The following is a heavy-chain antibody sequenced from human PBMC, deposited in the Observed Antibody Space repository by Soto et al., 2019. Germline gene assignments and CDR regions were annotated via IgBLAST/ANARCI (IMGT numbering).Heavy chain of an antibody. Sequence: GESLKISCAASGFTFSSYSMNWVRQAPGKGLEWVSYISSSSSTIYYADSVKGRFTISRDNAKNSLYLQMNSLRDEDTAVYYCARDPPTPLGRQQLVYYYYGMDVWGQGTTVTVSS. J-gene: IGHJ6*02. D-gene: IGHD6-13*01. CDR2: ISSSSSTI. CDR1: GFTFSSYS. CDR3: ARDPPTPLGRQQLVYYYYGMDV. V-gene: IGHV3-48*02.